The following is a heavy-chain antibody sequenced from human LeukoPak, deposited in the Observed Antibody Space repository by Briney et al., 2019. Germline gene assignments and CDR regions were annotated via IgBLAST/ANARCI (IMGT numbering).Heavy chain of an antibody. Sequence: ASVKVSCKASGYTFTSYGISWVRQAPGQGLEWMGWISAYNGNTKYVQKVRGRVIMTTDTSTSTAYMELRSLRSDDTAVYYCARDGYSSDWYPLDAFDIWGQGTMVTVSS. CDR3: ARDGYSSDWYPLDAFDI. CDR2: ISAYNGNT. V-gene: IGHV1-18*01. D-gene: IGHD6-19*01. CDR1: GYTFTSYG. J-gene: IGHJ3*02.